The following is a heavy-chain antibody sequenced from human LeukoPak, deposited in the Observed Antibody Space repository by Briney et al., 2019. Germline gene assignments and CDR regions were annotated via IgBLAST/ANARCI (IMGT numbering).Heavy chain of an antibody. CDR1: GFTFSSYA. Sequence: PGGSLRLSCAASGFTFSSYAMSWVRQAPGKGLEWVSAIGGSGGSTYYADSVKGRFTISRDISKNTLYLQMNSLRAEDTAVFYCAKGSLWSGDPDGDYWGQGTLVTVSS. J-gene: IGHJ4*02. CDR2: IGGSGGST. CDR3: AKGSLWSGDPDGDY. D-gene: IGHD3-10*01. V-gene: IGHV3-23*01.